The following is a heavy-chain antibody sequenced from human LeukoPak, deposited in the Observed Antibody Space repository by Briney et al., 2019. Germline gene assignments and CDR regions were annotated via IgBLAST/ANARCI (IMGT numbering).Heavy chain of an antibody. CDR1: GGSISSYY. CDR2: IYYSGST. J-gene: IGHJ4*02. Sequence: PSETLSLTCTVSGGSISSYYWSWIRQPPGKGLEWIGYIYYSGSTNYNPSLKSRVTISVDTSKNQFSLKLSSVTAADTAVYYCARATYYYDSSAPVVDYWGQGTLVTVS. D-gene: IGHD3-22*01. CDR3: ARATYYYDSSAPVVDY. V-gene: IGHV4-59*01.